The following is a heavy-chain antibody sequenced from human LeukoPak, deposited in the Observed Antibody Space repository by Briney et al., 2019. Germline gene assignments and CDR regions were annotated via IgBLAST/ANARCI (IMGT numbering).Heavy chain of an antibody. CDR3: ARGGGYSYGSAFDY. V-gene: IGHV1-69*13. CDR1: GGTFSSYA. J-gene: IGHJ4*02. Sequence: ASVKVSCKASGGTFSSYAISWVRQALGQGLEWMGGIIPIFGTANYAQKFQGRVTITANESTSTAYMELSSLRSEDTAVYYCARGGGYSYGSAFDYWGQGTLVTVSS. CDR2: IIPIFGTA. D-gene: IGHD5-18*01.